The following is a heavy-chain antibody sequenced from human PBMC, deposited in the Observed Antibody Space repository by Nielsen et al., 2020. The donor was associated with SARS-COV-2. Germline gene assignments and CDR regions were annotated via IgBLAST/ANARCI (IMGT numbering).Heavy chain of an antibody. Sequence: SLKISCAASGFTFDDYAMHWVRQAPGKGLEWVSGISWNSGSIGYADSVKGRFTISRDNAKNSLYLQMNSLRAEDTALYYCAKDIGPQWLVLWGQGTLVTVSS. CDR1: GFTFDDYA. D-gene: IGHD6-19*01. CDR3: AKDIGPQWLVL. J-gene: IGHJ4*02. V-gene: IGHV3-9*01. CDR2: ISWNSGSI.